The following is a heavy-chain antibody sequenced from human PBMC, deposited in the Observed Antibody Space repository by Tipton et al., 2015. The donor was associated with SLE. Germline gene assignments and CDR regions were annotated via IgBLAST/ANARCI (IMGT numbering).Heavy chain of an antibody. Sequence: TLSLTCAVSGYSISSGSYYWNWIRQPAGKGLEWIGRIYTSGNTKYNPSLESRVNISVDTSKNQFSLKVRSVTATDTAMYYCAGAATSGMSEAFDIWGQGTLVTVSS. CDR2: IYTSGNT. CDR1: GYSISSGSYY. V-gene: IGHV4-61*02. D-gene: IGHD1-26*01. CDR3: AGAATSGMSEAFDI. J-gene: IGHJ3*02.